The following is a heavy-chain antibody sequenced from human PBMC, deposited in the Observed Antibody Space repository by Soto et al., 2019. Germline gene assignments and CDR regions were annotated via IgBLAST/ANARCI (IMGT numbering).Heavy chain of an antibody. J-gene: IGHJ4*02. D-gene: IGHD5-18*01. Sequence: PSETLSLTCAVYGGSFSGYYWSWIRQPPGKGLEWIGEINHSGSTNYNPSLKSRVTISVDTSKNQFSLKLSSVTAADTAVYYCARVTDTAMVQRLDYWGQGTLVTVSS. V-gene: IGHV4-34*01. CDR3: ARVTDTAMVQRLDY. CDR2: INHSGST. CDR1: GGSFSGYY.